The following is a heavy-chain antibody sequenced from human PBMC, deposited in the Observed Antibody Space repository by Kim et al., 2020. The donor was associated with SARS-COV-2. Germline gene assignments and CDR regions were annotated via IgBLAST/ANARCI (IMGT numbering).Heavy chain of an antibody. Sequence: SETLSLTCAVYGGSFSGYYWSWIRQPPGKGLEWIGEINHSGSTNYNPSLKSRVTISVDTSKNQFSLKLSSVTAADTAVYYCARGQAAAGIGWFDPWGQGT. D-gene: IGHD6-13*01. CDR1: GGSFSGYY. CDR3: ARGQAAAGIGWFDP. CDR2: INHSGST. J-gene: IGHJ5*02. V-gene: IGHV4-34*01.